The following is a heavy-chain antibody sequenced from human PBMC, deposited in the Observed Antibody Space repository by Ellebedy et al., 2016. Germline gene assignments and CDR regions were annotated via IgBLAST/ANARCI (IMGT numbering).Heavy chain of an antibody. J-gene: IGHJ4*02. V-gene: IGHV3-23*01. D-gene: IGHD3-22*01. CDR3: PKHQMPGDTSGYHHFDY. CDR1: GGSITSNN. Sequence: ETLSLTCAVSGGSITSNNWWSWVRQPPGKGLEWVASISGSGGSTHYADSVKGRFTISRDNSRKTLYLQMNSLRAEDTAVYYCPKHQMPGDTSGYHHFDYWGQGTLVTVSS. CDR2: ISGSGGST.